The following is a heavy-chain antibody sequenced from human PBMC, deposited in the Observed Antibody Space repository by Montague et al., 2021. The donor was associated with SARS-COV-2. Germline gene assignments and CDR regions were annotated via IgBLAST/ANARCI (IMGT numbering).Heavy chain of an antibody. Sequence: SLRLSCAASGLTSGDYQMTWVRQAPGKGLQWVANINQDETAKTYVDSVKGRFTISRDSAKNSLILQMNSLKDEDTAVYYCARSPRGSGTGWLDYWGQGTLVTVSS. CDR1: GLTSGDYQ. V-gene: IGHV3-7*01. CDR3: ARSPRGSGTGWLDY. CDR2: INQDETAK. D-gene: IGHD3/OR15-3a*01. J-gene: IGHJ4*02.